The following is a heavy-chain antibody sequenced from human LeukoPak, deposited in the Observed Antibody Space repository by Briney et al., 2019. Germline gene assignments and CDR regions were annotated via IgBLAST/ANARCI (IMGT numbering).Heavy chain of an antibody. CDR2: ISYDGSNK. CDR3: ARERFHGSGAPKYDC. Sequence: GGSLRLSCAASGFTFSSYAMHWVRQAPGKGLEWVAVISYDGSNKYHADSVKGRFTISRDNSKNTLYLQMNSLRAEDTAVYYCARERFHGSGAPKYDCWGQGTLVTVSS. CDR1: GFTFSSYA. V-gene: IGHV3-30*04. D-gene: IGHD3-10*01. J-gene: IGHJ4*02.